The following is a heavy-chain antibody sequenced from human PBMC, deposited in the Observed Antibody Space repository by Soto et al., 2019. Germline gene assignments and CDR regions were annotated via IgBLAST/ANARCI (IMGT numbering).Heavy chain of an antibody. Sequence: GGSPRLSCAASGFTFSSYSMNWVRQAPGKGLEWVSSISSSSSYIYYADSVKGRFTISRDNAKNSLYLQMNSLRAEDTAVYYYARDDWQWLSLDYCGQGTLVIVSS. D-gene: IGHD6-19*01. CDR3: ARDDWQWLSLDY. V-gene: IGHV3-21*01. J-gene: IGHJ4*02. CDR1: GFTFSSYS. CDR2: ISSSSSYI.